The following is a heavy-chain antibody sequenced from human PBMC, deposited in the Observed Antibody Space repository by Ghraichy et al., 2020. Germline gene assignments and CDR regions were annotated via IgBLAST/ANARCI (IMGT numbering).Heavy chain of an antibody. CDR1: GFTFSSYS. CDR2: ISSSSSYI. CDR3: ARGIRTVTEILYYYYGMDV. D-gene: IGHD4-11*01. V-gene: IGHV3-21*01. Sequence: GESLNISCVASGFTFSSYSMNWVRQAPGKGLEWVSSISSSSSYIYYADSVKGRFTISRDNAKNSLYLQMNSLRAEDTAVYYCARGIRTVTEILYYYYGMDVWGQGTTVTVSS. J-gene: IGHJ6*02.